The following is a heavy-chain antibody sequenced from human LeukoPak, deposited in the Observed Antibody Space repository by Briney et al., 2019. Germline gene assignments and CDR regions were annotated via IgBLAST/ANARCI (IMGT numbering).Heavy chain of an antibody. Sequence: GRSLRLSCAASGFTFDDYAMHWVRQAPGKGLEWVSGISWNSGSIGYADSVKGRFAISRDNAKNSLYLQMNSLRAEDTALYYCAKAGGVLRYFDWLLYFDYWGQGTLVTVSS. V-gene: IGHV3-9*01. CDR2: ISWNSGSI. CDR1: GFTFDDYA. J-gene: IGHJ4*02. CDR3: AKAGGVLRYFDWLLYFDY. D-gene: IGHD3-9*01.